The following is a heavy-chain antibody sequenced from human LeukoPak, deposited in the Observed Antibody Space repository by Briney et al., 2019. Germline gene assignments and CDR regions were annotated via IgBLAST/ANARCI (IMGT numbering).Heavy chain of an antibody. CDR1: GYTFTGYY. CDR3: ARGGAYYHDSSGYQDM. CDR2: INPNSGGT. Sequence: VKVSCKTSGYTFTGYYMHWVRQAPGQGLEWMGWINPNSGGTNYAQKFRGRVTMTRDTSISAAYMELIRLTSDDTALYYCARGGAYYHDSSGYQDMWGQGTMITVSS. J-gene: IGHJ3*02. D-gene: IGHD3-22*01. V-gene: IGHV1-2*02.